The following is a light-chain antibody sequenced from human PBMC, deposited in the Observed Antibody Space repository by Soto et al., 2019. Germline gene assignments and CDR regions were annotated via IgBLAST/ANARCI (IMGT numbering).Light chain of an antibody. CDR1: QSISTW. J-gene: IGKJ4*01. V-gene: IGKV1-5*03. CDR3: QQYNTYPLT. CDR2: KAF. Sequence: DIQMTHSPSTLSASVGDRVTITCRARQSISTWLAWYQQKPWKAPKLLIYKAFNLEGGVPSRFSGSGSGKDFTITISSLQPDDFATYYCQQYNTYPLTFGGGTTVEIK.